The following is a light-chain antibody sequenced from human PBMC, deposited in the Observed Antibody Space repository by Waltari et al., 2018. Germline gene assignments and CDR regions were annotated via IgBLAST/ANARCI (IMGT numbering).Light chain of an antibody. CDR1: QDISSW. V-gene: IGKV1-12*01. CDR2: AVS. Sequence: DIQMTQSPSFASASVGDRVTITCRASQDISSWIAWYQQKPGQAPRLLIYAVSILHSGVASSFIGGGSGTDVTLTITSLQPADFAIYYCQQGDGFHPITFGQGTRLE. J-gene: IGKJ5*01. CDR3: QQGDGFHPIT.